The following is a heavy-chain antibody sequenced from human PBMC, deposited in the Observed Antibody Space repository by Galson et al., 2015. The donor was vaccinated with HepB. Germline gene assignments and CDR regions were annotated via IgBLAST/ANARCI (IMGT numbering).Heavy chain of an antibody. CDR2: ISSAGSKR. CDR1: GFTFNSYA. J-gene: IGHJ6*02. CDR3: ATVASRDTDIIGYGYYYDFYAMDC. V-gene: IGHV3-30-3*01. D-gene: IGHD3-22*01. Sequence: SLRLSCAASGFTFNSYAIHWVRQAPGKGLEWVAGISSAGSKRYYADSVKGRFTIARDVSNNMLNLQINSLRAEDTAVYFCATVASRDTDIIGYGYYYDFYAMDCWGQGTTVTVSS.